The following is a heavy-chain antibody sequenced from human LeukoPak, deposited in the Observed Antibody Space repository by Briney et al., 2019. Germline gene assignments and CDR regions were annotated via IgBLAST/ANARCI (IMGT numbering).Heavy chain of an antibody. V-gene: IGHV3-21*01. J-gene: IGHJ4*02. D-gene: IGHD1-26*01. CDR3: ARDLSATARAYDY. CDR1: GFILSDYN. Sequence: GGSLRLSCAASGFILSDYNMNWVRQAPGEGLEWVSFIAISGTYITYADSVKGRFTISRDNAKNSLYLQMNTLRAEDTAVYYCARDLSATARAYDYWGQGTLVSVSS. CDR2: IAISGTYI.